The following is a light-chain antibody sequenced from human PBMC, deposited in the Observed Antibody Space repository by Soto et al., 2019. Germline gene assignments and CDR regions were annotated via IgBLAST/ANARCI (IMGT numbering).Light chain of an antibody. CDR1: QGVSSY. CDR3: QQRSNWPPRIT. J-gene: IGKJ5*01. V-gene: IGKV3-11*01. CDR2: DAS. Sequence: EIVLTQSPATLSLSPGERATLSCRARQGVSSYLAWYQQKPGQAPRLLIYDASNRATGIPARFSGSGSGTDFTLTISSLEPEDFAVYYCQQRSNWPPRITFGQGTRLEIK.